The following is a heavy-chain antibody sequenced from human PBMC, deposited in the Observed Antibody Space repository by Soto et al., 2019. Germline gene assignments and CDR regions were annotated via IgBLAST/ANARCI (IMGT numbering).Heavy chain of an antibody. J-gene: IGHJ6*02. D-gene: IGHD6-13*01. V-gene: IGHV3-30*18. CDR3: AKETSGYSSSWSYYYGMDV. CDR2: ISYDGSNK. Sequence: LRLSCAASGFTFSYYGMHWVRQAPGKGLEWVAVISYDGSNKYYADSVKGRFTISRDNSKNTLYLQMSSLRAEDTAVYYCAKETSGYSSSWSYYYGMDVWGQGTTVTVS. CDR1: GFTFSYYG.